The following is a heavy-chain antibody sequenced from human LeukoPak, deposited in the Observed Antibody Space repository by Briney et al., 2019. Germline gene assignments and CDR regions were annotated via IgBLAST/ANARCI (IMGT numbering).Heavy chain of an antibody. CDR2: IKQDGSEK. CDR3: AVDIVVVVAAWDYMDA. V-gene: IGHV3-7*01. CDR1: GFTFSSYW. Sequence: GGSLRLSCAASGFTFSSYWMSWVRQAPGKGLEWVANIKQDGSEKYYVDSVKGRFTISRDNAKNSLYLQMNSLRAEDTAVYYCAVDIVVVVAAWDYMDAWGKGTTVTVSS. D-gene: IGHD2-15*01. J-gene: IGHJ6*03.